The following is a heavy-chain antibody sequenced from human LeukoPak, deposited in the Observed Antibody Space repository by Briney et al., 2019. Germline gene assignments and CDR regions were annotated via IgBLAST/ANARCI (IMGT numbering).Heavy chain of an antibody. J-gene: IGHJ4*02. CDR1: GFTFSTYG. CDR2: ICAAT. V-gene: IGHV3-23*01. Sequence: GSLRLSCAASGFTFSTYGMSWVRQAPGKGLEWVSTICAATYYADSVKGRFIISRDNSKNTLYLQMNSLEAEDTAIYYCAKRVGGSPYYFDYWGQGTPVTVSS. D-gene: IGHD4-23*01. CDR3: AKRVGGSPYYFDY.